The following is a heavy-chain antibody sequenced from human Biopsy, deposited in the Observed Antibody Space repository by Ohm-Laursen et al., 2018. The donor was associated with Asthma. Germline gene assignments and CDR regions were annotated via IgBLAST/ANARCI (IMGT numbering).Heavy chain of an antibody. J-gene: IGHJ3*02. CDR3: ARESGQDSGGTGAFDR. CDR2: ISPDGHNK. Sequence: SLRLSCAASGFVFSQSGMHWVRQAPGKGLEWVALISPDGHNKYYKDSVKGRFTISRDNSKLRLYLEINSLRVEDLAVYYCARESGQDSGGTGAFDRWGQGIMVAVSS. V-gene: IGHV3-30*03. D-gene: IGHD4-23*01. CDR1: GFVFSQSG.